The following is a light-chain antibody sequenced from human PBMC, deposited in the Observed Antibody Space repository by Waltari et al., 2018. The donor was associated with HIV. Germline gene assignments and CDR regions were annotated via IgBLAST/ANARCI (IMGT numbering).Light chain of an antibody. CDR3: QQYGTSPWT. Sequence: EIVLTQSPGTLSLSPGERATLSCRASQSLSSTYVAWYQQKPGQAPRLLIYGASTRATGIPYRFSVSGSGTDFTLTISSLEPEDFAVYHCQQYGTSPWTFGQGTKVETK. J-gene: IGKJ1*01. CDR1: QSLSSTY. V-gene: IGKV3-20*01. CDR2: GAS.